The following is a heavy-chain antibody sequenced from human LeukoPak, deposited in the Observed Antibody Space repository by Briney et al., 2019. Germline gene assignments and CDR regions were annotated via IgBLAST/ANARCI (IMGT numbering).Heavy chain of an antibody. Sequence: ASVKVSCKVSGYTLTELSMHWVRQAPGQGLEWMGWISAYNGNTNYAQKLQGRVTMTTDTSTSTAYMELRSLRSDDTAVYYCARDAWEPEGDAFDIWGQGTMVTVSS. CDR2: ISAYNGNT. D-gene: IGHD1-26*01. J-gene: IGHJ3*02. CDR3: ARDAWEPEGDAFDI. V-gene: IGHV1-18*01. CDR1: GYTLTELS.